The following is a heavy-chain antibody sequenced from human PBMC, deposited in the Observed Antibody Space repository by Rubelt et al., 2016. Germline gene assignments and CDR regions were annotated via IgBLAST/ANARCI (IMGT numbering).Heavy chain of an antibody. V-gene: IGHV7-4-1*02. J-gene: IGHJ4*02. CDR2: INTNTGNP. D-gene: IGHD3-10*01. CDR1: GYTFTSYA. CDR3: ARGMRWFGENY. Sequence: QVQLVQSGSELKKPGASVKVSCKASGYTFTSYAMNWVRQAPGQGLAWMGWINTNTGNPTYAQGFIGRFVVPGDTSGRRAYLQISSLKAEDTAVDYCARGMRWFGENYWGQGTLVTVSS.